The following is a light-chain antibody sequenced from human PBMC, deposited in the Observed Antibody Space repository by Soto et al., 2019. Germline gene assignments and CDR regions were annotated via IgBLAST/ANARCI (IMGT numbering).Light chain of an antibody. CDR1: QDISNY. CDR3: QQYDNLPIT. Sequence: DIQMTQSPSSLSASVGDRVTITCQASQDISNYLNWYQQKPGKAPKLLIYDASNLETGVPSRFSGSGSGTDFTFTISCLQPEDIATYYCQQYDNLPITCGQGTRLEIK. V-gene: IGKV1-33*01. J-gene: IGKJ5*01. CDR2: DAS.